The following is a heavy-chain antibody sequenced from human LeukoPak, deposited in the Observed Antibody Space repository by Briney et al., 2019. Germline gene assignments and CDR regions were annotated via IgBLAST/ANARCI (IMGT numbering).Heavy chain of an antibody. CDR1: GFTFSSYW. CDR3: ARELVRSSGYDY. J-gene: IGHJ4*02. D-gene: IGHD3-22*01. Sequence: GGSLRLSCAASGFTFSSYWMHWVRQAPGKGLVWVSRINSDGSSTSYADSVKGRFTISRDNAKNTLYLQMNSMRVEDTAVYYCARELVRSSGYDYWGQGTLVTVSS. CDR2: INSDGSST. V-gene: IGHV3-74*01.